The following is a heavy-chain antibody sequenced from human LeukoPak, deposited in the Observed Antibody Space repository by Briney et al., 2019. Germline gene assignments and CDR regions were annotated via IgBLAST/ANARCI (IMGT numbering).Heavy chain of an antibody. Sequence: ASVKVSCKASGYTFTSYDINWVRQAPGQGLEWMGWMNPNSGNTGYAQKFQGRVTMTRNTSISTAYMELSSLRSEDTAVYYCARVFAYYDFWSGYYPGSYNWFDPWGQGTLVTVSS. D-gene: IGHD3-3*01. V-gene: IGHV1-8*01. J-gene: IGHJ5*02. CDR2: MNPNSGNT. CDR3: ARVFAYYDFWSGYYPGSYNWFDP. CDR1: GYTFTSYD.